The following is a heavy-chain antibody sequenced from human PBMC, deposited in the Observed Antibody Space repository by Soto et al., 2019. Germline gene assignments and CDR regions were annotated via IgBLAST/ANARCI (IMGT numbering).Heavy chain of an antibody. V-gene: IGHV4-38-2*01. CDR1: GYSISSGYY. CDR2: VHYSGST. J-gene: IGHJ5*02. D-gene: IGHD6-13*01. Sequence: PSEILSLACAVSGYSISSGYYWGWIRQPPGKGLAWIGSVHYSGSTYYNPSLKSRVTISIDTSKNQISLKLTSVTAADTDVYYCARVDNIVAVKWFDPWGQGTLVTVS. CDR3: ARVDNIVAVKWFDP.